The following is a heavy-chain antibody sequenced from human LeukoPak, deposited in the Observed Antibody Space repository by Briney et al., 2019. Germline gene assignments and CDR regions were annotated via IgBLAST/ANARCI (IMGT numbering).Heavy chain of an antibody. D-gene: IGHD6-19*01. V-gene: IGHV3-30*18. CDR1: GFTVSSNY. J-gene: IGHJ4*02. CDR3: AKPAISSSGWYYDY. CDR2: ISYDGSNK. Sequence: GGSLRLSCAASGFTVSSNYMSWVRQAPGKGLEWVAVISYDGSNKYYADSVKGRFTISRDNSKNTLYLQMNSLRAEDTAVYYCAKPAISSSGWYYDYWGQGTLVTVSS.